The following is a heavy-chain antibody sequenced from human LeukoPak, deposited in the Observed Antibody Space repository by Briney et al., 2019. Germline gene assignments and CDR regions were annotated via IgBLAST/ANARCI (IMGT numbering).Heavy chain of an antibody. CDR1: GFTFSSYG. CDR3: ARDIRNYYDSGAYGWFDP. J-gene: IGHJ5*02. Sequence: GGSLRLSCAASGFTFSSYGMHWVRQAPGKGLEWVSSISGSGGNVYYAGSVRGRFTISRDNSKNTVYLQMNSLRAEDTATYYCARDIRNYYDSGAYGWFDPWGQGTLVPVSS. D-gene: IGHD3-10*01. CDR2: ISGSGGNV. V-gene: IGHV3-23*01.